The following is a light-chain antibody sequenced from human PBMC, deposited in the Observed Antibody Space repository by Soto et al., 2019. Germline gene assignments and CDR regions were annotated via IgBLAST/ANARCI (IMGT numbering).Light chain of an antibody. CDR3: NSYVTSNVVV. Sequence: QSGLTQPPSASGSLGQTVTISCTGTRDDVGGYNYVSWYQQHPGKAPKLLIYEVNKRPSGVAARFSGSKSGNTASLTVSGLQADDEAVYYCNSYVTSNVVVFGGGTKVTVL. CDR1: RDDVGGYNY. J-gene: IGLJ2*01. V-gene: IGLV2-8*01. CDR2: EVN.